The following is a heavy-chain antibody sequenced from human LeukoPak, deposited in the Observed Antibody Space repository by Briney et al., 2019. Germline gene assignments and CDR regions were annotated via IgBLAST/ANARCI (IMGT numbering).Heavy chain of an antibody. V-gene: IGHV4-4*07. CDR1: GGSISSYY. J-gene: IGHJ3*02. CDR3: ARDLTLDYDILTGSVRNAFDI. CDR2: IYTSGST. D-gene: IGHD3-9*01. Sequence: SETLSLTCTVSGGSISSYYGSWIRQPAGKGLEWIGRIYTSGSTNYNPSLKSRVTMSVDTSKNQFSLKLSSVTAADTAVYYCARDLTLDYDILTGSVRNAFDIWGQGTMVTVSS.